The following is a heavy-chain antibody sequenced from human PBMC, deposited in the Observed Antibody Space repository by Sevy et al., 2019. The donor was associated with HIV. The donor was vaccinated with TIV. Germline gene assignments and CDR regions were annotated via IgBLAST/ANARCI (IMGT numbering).Heavy chain of an antibody. J-gene: IGHJ4*02. CDR2: IYYSGST. CDR1: GGSISSGDYY. D-gene: IGHD3-10*01. V-gene: IGHV4-30-4*01. CDR3: ARDRATMIRGVIKCYYFDS. Sequence: SETLSLTCTVSGGSISSGDYYWSWIRQPPGKGLDWIGYIYYSGSTYYNPSLKSRVTISVDKSRKQFSLTLTSVTAADTAVYYCARDRATMIRGVIKCYYFDSWGQGTLVTVSS.